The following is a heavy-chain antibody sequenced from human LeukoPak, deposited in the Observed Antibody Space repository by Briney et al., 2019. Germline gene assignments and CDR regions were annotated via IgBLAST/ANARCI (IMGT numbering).Heavy chain of an antibody. D-gene: IGHD1-1*01. J-gene: IGHJ4*02. CDR1: GSSFSSYA. V-gene: IGHV3-23*01. Sequence: GGSLRLSCAASGSSFSSYAMSWVRQAPGKGLEWVSTITASGGSTYYADSVKGRFTISRDNSKNTLYLQINSLRAEDTALYYCAKLVLFSGTTGDLNYWGQGTLVTVSS. CDR2: ITASGGST. CDR3: AKLVLFSGTTGDLNY.